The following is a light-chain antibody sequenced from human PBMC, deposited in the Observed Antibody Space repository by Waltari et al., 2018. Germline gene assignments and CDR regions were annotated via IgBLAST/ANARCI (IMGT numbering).Light chain of an antibody. Sequence: QSALTQPRSVSGSPGQSVTISCTGTSSDVGGYNYVNKRPSGVPARFSGSKSGNTASLTISGLQAEDEADYYCYSYAGTSTWVFGGGTKLTVL. V-gene: IGLV2-11*01. J-gene: IGLJ3*02. CDR1: SSDVGGYNY. CDR3: YSYAGTSTWV.